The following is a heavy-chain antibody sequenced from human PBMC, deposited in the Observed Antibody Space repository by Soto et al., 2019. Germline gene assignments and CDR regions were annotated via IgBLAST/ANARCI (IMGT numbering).Heavy chain of an antibody. J-gene: IGHJ3*01. CDR1: GFILNNYA. Sequence: VQLLESGGDLVQPGGSLRLSCVASGFILNNYAMSWVRQAPGKGLEWVSTIGGTDGDSDGVPWYEDSVKGRFTVSRDSSANTLFLHMDNLIAEDLALYYSVKRGRNWGAFDFWGQGTTVVVSS. D-gene: IGHD7-27*01. CDR2: IGGTDGDSDGVP. V-gene: IGHV3-23*01. CDR3: VKRGRNWGAFDF.